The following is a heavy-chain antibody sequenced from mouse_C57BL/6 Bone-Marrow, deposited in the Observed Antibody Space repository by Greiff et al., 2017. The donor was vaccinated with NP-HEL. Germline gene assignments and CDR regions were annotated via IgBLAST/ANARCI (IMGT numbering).Heavy chain of an antibody. Sequence: QVQLQQPGAELVKPGASVKLSCKASGYNFNSYWMHWVKQRPGQGLEWIGRIHPNSGSTNYNEKFKSKATLTADKSSSTAYMQLSSLTSEDSAVYYCASDRLLRRYAMDYWGQGTSVTVSS. CDR2: IHPNSGST. CDR3: ASDRLLRRYAMDY. D-gene: IGHD1-2*01. V-gene: IGHV1-64*01. J-gene: IGHJ4*01. CDR1: GYNFNSYW.